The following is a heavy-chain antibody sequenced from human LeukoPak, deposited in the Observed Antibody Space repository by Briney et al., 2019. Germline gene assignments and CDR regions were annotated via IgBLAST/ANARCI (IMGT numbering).Heavy chain of an antibody. CDR3: AVLELGGYCSGGSCYHLS. D-gene: IGHD2-15*01. Sequence: SETLSLTCTVSGGSISSSSYYWGWIRQPPGKGLEWIGSIYYSGSTYYNPSLKSRVTISVDKSKNQFSLKLSSVTAADTAVYYCAVLELGGYCSGGSCYHLSWGQGTWSPSPQ. V-gene: IGHV4-39*07. CDR2: IYYSGST. CDR1: GGSISSSSYY. J-gene: IGHJ5*02.